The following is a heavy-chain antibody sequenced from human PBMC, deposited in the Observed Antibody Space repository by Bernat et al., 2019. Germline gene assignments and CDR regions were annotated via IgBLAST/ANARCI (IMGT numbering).Heavy chain of an antibody. V-gene: IGHV3-30-3*01. J-gene: IGHJ4*02. D-gene: IGHD3-10*01. CDR3: ARGSGKNYGSTIDY. Sequence: VHLLESGGGLVQPGGSVRLSCAASGFIFSSYAMHWVRQAPGKGLEWVAVTSYDGSNKHSADSVKGRFTISRDNSKNTLYLQMNDLKPEDTAVYFCARGSGKNYGSTIDYWGQGTLVTVSS. CDR2: TSYDGSNK. CDR1: GFIFSSYA.